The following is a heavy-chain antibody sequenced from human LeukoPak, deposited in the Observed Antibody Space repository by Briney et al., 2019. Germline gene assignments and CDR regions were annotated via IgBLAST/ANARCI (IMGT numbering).Heavy chain of an antibody. CDR1: GFTFSSYG. V-gene: IGHV3-33*01. CDR3: ARGGLRLGAGTSYYYYGMDV. Sequence: PGRSLRLSCAASGFTFSSYGMHWVRQAPGKGLEWVAVIWYDGSNKYYADSVKGRFTISRDNSKNTLYLQMNSLRAGDTAVYYCARGGLRLGAGTSYYYYGMDVWGQGTTVTVSS. CDR2: IWYDGSNK. D-gene: IGHD5-12*01. J-gene: IGHJ6*02.